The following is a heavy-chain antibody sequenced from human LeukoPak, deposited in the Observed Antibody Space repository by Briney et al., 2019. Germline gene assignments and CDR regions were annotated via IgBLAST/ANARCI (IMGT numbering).Heavy chain of an antibody. Sequence: GASVKVSCKASGYTFTSYAMHWVRQAPGQRLEWMGWINAGNGNTKYSQKFQGRVTITRDTSASTAYMELSSLRSEDTAVYYCATIRALDDTYFDYWAREPWSPSPQ. V-gene: IGHV1-3*01. J-gene: IGHJ4*02. CDR3: ATIRALDDTYFDY. CDR1: GYTFTSYA. CDR2: INAGNGNT. D-gene: IGHD3-22*01.